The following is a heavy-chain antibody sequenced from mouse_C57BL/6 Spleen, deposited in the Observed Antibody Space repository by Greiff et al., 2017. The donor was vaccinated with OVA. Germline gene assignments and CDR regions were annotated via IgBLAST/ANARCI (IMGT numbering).Heavy chain of an antibody. CDR3: ARWLLRPPTGYFDV. V-gene: IGHV5-16*01. CDR2: INYDGSST. Sequence: EVKLVESEGGLVQPGSSMKLSCTASGFTFSDYYMAWVRQVPEKGLEWVANINYDGSSTYYLDSLKSRFIISRDNAKNILYLQMSSLKSEDTATYYCARWLLRPPTGYFDVWGTGTTVTVSS. J-gene: IGHJ1*03. CDR1: GFTFSDYY. D-gene: IGHD2-3*01.